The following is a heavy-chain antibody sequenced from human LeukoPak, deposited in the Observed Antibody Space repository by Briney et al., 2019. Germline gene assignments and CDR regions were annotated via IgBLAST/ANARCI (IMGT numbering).Heavy chain of an antibody. CDR1: GYTFTSYY. Sequence: ASVKVSCKASGYTFTSYYMHWVRQAPGQGLEWMGIINPSGGSTSYAQKFQGRVTMTRDTSTSTVYMELSSLRSEDTAVYYCARPQGANTATGSYYFDYWGQGTLVTVSS. CDR3: ARPQGANTATGSYYFDY. CDR2: INPSGGST. D-gene: IGHD1-1*01. V-gene: IGHV1-46*03. J-gene: IGHJ4*02.